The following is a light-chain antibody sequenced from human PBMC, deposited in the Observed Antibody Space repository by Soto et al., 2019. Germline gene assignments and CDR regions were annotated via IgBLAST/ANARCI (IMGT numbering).Light chain of an antibody. Sequence: DIVLTQSPGTLSLSPGERATLSCRASQSVDNSYLAWYQQKPGQAPRLLIYGASIRATGIPDRFSGSGSGTDFTLNITRLEPDDFAVYFCQRYGTSTTFGQGTKVDIK. CDR1: QSVDNSY. CDR3: QRYGTSTT. V-gene: IGKV3-20*01. CDR2: GAS. J-gene: IGKJ1*01.